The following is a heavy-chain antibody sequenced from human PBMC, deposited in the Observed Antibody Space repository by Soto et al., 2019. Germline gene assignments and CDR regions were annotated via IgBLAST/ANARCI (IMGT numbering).Heavy chain of an antibody. J-gene: IGHJ4*01. CDR2: INAASGNT. CDR3: ARGRASFRFDS. D-gene: IGHD3-16*02. Sequence: ASVKVSCKASGYTFTSYVMYWVRQAPGQSLERVGWINAASGNTKCSQKFQDRVTLTRDTSATTVFMEMSSLGLEDTAVYFCARGRASFRFDSWGKGTPVTVGS. CDR1: GYTFTSYV. V-gene: IGHV1-3*01.